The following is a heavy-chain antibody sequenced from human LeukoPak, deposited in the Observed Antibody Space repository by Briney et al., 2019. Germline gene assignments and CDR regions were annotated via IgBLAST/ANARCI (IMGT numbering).Heavy chain of an antibody. D-gene: IGHD5-18*01. Sequence: SETLSLTCTVSGGSISSGDYYWTWIRQPPGKGLAWIGYISYSGSSYYSPSLKSRVTVSADTSKNQFSLKLSSVTAADTAVYYCARESYSQGLWYFDYWGQGTLVTVSS. CDR1: GGSISSGDYY. CDR3: ARESYSQGLWYFDY. CDR2: ISYSGSS. V-gene: IGHV4-30-4*01. J-gene: IGHJ4*02.